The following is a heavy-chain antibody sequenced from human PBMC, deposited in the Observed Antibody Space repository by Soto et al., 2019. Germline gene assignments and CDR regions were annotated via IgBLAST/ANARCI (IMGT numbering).Heavy chain of an antibody. CDR1: GFTFSSYA. J-gene: IGHJ6*02. D-gene: IGHD2-2*03. Sequence: PGGSLRLSCAASGFTFSSYAMSWVRQAPGKGLEWVSAISGSGGSTYYADSVKGRFTISRDNSKNTLYLQMNSLKTEDTAVYYCALDMAGTYYGMDVWGQGTTVTVSS. CDR2: ISGSGGST. V-gene: IGHV3-23*01. CDR3: ALDMAGTYYGMDV.